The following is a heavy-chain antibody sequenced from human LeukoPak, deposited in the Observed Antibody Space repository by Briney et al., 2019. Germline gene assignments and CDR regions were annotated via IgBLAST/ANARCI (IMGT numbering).Heavy chain of an antibody. V-gene: IGHV1-58*01. CDR3: ARAMYSSSSSWIY. CDR1: GFTFTSSA. D-gene: IGHD6-6*01. J-gene: IGHJ4*02. CDR2: IVVGSGNT. Sequence: SVKVSCKASGFTFTSSAVQWVRQARGQRLEWIGWIVVGSGNTNYAQKFQERVTITRDMSTSTAYMELSSLRSEDTAVYYCARAMYSSSSSWIYWGQGTLVTVSS.